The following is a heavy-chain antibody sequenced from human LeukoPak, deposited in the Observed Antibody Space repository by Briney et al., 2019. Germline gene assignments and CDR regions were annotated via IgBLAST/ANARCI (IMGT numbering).Heavy chain of an antibody. J-gene: IGHJ4*02. Sequence: SETLSLTCAVYGGSFSGYYWSWIRQPPGKGLEWIGEINHSGSTNYNPSLKSRVTISVDTSKNQFSLKLSSVTAADTAVYYCASAIRYFDWFADYWGQGTLVTVSS. CDR1: GGSFSGYY. CDR2: INHSGST. CDR3: ASAIRYFDWFADY. D-gene: IGHD3-9*01. V-gene: IGHV4-34*01.